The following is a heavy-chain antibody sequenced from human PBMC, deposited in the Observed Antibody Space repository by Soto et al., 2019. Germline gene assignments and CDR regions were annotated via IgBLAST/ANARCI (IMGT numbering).Heavy chain of an antibody. J-gene: IGHJ6*02. CDR3: ARYRGINGQDG. CDR2: ISAYNGDT. V-gene: IGHV1-18*01. Sequence: ASVKVSCKASGYTFTSYGISWVRQAPGQGLEWMGWISAYNGDTKYTQRFQGRVTMTTDTSTSTAYMELRSLRSDDTAVYYCARYRGINGQDGWGQGTMVTFSS. CDR1: GYTFTSYG. D-gene: IGHD3-10*01.